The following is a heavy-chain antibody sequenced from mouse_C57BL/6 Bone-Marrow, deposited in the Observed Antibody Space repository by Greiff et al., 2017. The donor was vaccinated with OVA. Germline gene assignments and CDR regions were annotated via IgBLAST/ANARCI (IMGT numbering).Heavy chain of an antibody. CDR2: INPYNGGT. V-gene: IGHV1-19*01. Sequence: EVQLMESGPVLVKPGASVKMSCKASGYTFTDYYMNWVKQSHGKSLEWIGVINPYNGGTSYNQKFKGKATVTVDKSSSTAYMELNSLTSEDSAVYYCARSIYYDSDYWGQGTTLTVSS. CDR1: GYTFTDYY. J-gene: IGHJ2*01. CDR3: ARSIYYDSDY. D-gene: IGHD2-4*01.